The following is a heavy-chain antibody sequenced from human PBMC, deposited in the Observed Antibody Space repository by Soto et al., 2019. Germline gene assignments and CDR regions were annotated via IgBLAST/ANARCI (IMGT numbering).Heavy chain of an antibody. CDR3: ARVRDIVVVPAAIIFSD. Sequence: TSETLSLTCAVYGGSFSGYYWSWIRQPPGKGLEWIGEINHSGSTNYNPSLKSRVTISVDTSKNQFSLKLSSVTAADTAVYYCARVRDIVVVPAAIIFSDWGQGTLVTVSS. D-gene: IGHD2-2*01. J-gene: IGHJ4*02. CDR2: INHSGST. V-gene: IGHV4-34*01. CDR1: GGSFSGYY.